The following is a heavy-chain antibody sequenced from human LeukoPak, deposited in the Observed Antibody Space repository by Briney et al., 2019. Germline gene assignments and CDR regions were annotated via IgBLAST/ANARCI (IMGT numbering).Heavy chain of an antibody. D-gene: IGHD3-10*01. CDR2: INHSGST. CDR3: ARRNYYGSGSYYNY. Sequence: SETLSLTCAVYGGSFSVFYWSWLRQPPGKGLEWLGEINHSGSTNYNPSLKSRVTISVDTSKTQFSLKLSSVTAADTAVYYCARRNYYGSGSYYNYWGQGTLVTVSS. V-gene: IGHV4-34*01. CDR1: GGSFSVFY. J-gene: IGHJ4*02.